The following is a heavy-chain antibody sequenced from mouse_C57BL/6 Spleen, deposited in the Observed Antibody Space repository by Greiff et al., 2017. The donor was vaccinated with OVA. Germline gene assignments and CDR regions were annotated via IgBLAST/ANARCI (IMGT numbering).Heavy chain of an antibody. D-gene: IGHD1-1*01. J-gene: IGHJ3*01. Sequence: EVQRVESGEGLVKPGGSLKLSCAASGFTFSSYAMSWVRQTPEKRLEWVAYISSGGDYIYYADTVKGRFTISRDNARNTLYLQMSSLKSEDTAMYYCTREGHYYGSSYPAWFAYWGQGTLVTVSA. V-gene: IGHV5-9-1*02. CDR1: GFTFSSYA. CDR3: TREGHYYGSSYPAWFAY. CDR2: ISSGGDYI.